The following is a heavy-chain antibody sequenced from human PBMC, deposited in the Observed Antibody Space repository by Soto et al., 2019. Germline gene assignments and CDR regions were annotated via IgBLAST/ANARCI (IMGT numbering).Heavy chain of an antibody. CDR3: ASLSIAARPSDY. CDR2: IYYSGGT. Sequence: SETLSLTCTVSGGSISSGDYYWSWIRQPPGKGLEWIGYIYYSGGTYYNPSLKSRVTISVDTSKNQFSLKLSSVTAADTAVYYCASLSIAARPSDYWGQGTLVTVSS. CDR1: GGSISSGDYY. V-gene: IGHV4-30-4*01. J-gene: IGHJ4*02. D-gene: IGHD6-6*01.